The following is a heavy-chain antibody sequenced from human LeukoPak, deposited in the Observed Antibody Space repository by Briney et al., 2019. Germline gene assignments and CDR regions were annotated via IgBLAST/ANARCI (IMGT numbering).Heavy chain of an antibody. D-gene: IGHD3-3*01. CDR1: GYTFPGYY. V-gene: IGHV1-8*02. CDR3: ARARRILEWLFQPPDY. Sequence: GASVKVSCKASGYTFPGYYMHWVRQAPGQGLEWMGWMNPNSGNTGYAQKFQGRVTMTRNTSISTAYMELSSLRSEDTAVYYCARARRILEWLFQPPDYWGQGTLVTVSS. CDR2: MNPNSGNT. J-gene: IGHJ4*02.